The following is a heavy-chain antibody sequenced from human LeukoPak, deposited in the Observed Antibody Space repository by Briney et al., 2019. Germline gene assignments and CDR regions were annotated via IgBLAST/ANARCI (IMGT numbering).Heavy chain of an antibody. CDR2: ISGSGGST. V-gene: IGHV3-23*01. D-gene: IGHD6-19*01. CDR3: AKGGPSSGWYHFDY. CDR1: GFTFSSYA. Sequence: GGSLRLSCATSGFTFSSYAMSWVRQAPGKGLESVSAISGSGGSTYYADSVKGRSTISRDNSKNTLYLQMNSLRGEDTAVYYCAKGGPSSGWYHFDYWGQGTLVTVSS. J-gene: IGHJ4*02.